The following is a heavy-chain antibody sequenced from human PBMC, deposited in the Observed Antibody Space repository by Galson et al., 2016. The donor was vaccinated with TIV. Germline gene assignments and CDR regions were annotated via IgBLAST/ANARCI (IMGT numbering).Heavy chain of an antibody. CDR2: ISDGGNT. V-gene: IGHV3-66*02. CDR1: GPSVSINY. Sequence: SLRLSCAASGPSVSINYMTWVRQAPGKGLEWVSLISDGGNTYYPDSVKGRFTISRDNSKNTLYLQMNSLRLEDTAVYYCARDRMVDATYYYYYYGMDVWGQGTAVTVSS. D-gene: IGHD2-8*01. CDR3: ARDRMVDATYYYYYYGMDV. J-gene: IGHJ6*02.